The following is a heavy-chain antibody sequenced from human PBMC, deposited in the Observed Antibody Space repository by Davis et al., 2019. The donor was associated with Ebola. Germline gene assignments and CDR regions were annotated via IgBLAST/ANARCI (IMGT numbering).Heavy chain of an antibody. CDR3: TTVWGSCYSEKCWFDP. CDR1: GFSFRTYN. J-gene: IGHJ5*02. V-gene: IGHV3-15*01. D-gene: IGHD2-15*01. Sequence: GGSLRLSCVASGFSFRTYNMNWVRQAPGKGLEWVGRIKSKTDGGTTDYAAPVKGRFTISRDDSKNTLYLQMNSLKTEDTAVYYCTTVWGSCYSEKCWFDPWGQGTLVTVSS. CDR2: IKSKTDGGTT.